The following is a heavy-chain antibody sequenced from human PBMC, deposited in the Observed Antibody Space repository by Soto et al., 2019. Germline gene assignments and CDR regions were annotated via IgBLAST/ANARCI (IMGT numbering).Heavy chain of an antibody. CDR3: ASDLAGAPYVDL. CDR2: IRNKANSYST. V-gene: IGHV3-72*01. J-gene: IGHJ2*01. D-gene: IGHD1-26*01. Sequence: EMQLVESGGTLVQPGRSLRLSCAASGFTFSDNYMDWVRQTPGKGLEWVGRIRNKANSYSTEYAASVKGRFTISRDDSRNSLYLQMNSLKTEDTAVYYCASDLAGAPYVDLWGRGTLVTVSS. CDR1: GFTFSDNY.